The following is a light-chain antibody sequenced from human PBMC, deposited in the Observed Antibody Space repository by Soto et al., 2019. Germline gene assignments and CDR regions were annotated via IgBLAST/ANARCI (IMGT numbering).Light chain of an antibody. V-gene: IGKV3-15*01. J-gene: IGKJ1*01. CDR3: QQYNNYFWA. CDR2: GAS. Sequence: EIVLTQSPATLSLSPGERATLSCRASQSVSSYLAWYQQKPGQAPRLLIYGASTRATGIPARFSGSGSGTEFTLTISSLQPDDLATYYCQQYNNYFWAFGQGTKVDIK. CDR1: QSVSSY.